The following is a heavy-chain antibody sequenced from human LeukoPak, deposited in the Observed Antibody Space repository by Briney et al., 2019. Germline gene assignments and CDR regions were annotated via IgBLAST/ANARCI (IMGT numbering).Heavy chain of an antibody. CDR1: GYTFTSYA. D-gene: IGHD2-2*01. CDR3: ARDVWPYCSSTSCQNPFDY. J-gene: IGHJ4*02. CDR2: INAGNGNT. V-gene: IGHV1-3*01. Sequence: GASVKVSCKASGYTFTSYAMHWVRQAPGQRLEWMGWINAGNGNTKYSQKFQGRVTITRDTSASTAYLELRSLRSDDTAVYYCARDVWPYCSSTSCQNPFDYWGQGTLVTVSS.